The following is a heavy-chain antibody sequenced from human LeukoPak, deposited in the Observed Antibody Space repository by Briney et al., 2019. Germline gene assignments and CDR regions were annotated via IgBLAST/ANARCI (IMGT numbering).Heavy chain of an antibody. CDR1: GFTFSSYG. D-gene: IGHD6-13*01. J-gene: IGHJ4*02. CDR2: IWYDGSNK. V-gene: IGHV3-33*01. CDR3: ARDGGQQLDTPISHFDY. Sequence: GRSLRLSCAASGFTFSSYGMHWVRQAPGKGLEWVAVIWYDGSNKYYADSVKGRFTISRDNSKNTLYLQMNSLRAEDTAVYYCARDGGQQLDTPISHFDYWGQGTLLTAYS.